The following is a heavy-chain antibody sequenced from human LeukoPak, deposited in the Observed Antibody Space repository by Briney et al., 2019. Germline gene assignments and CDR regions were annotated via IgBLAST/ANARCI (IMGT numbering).Heavy chain of an antibody. CDR2: INHSGST. CDR3: ARGNIAVA. CDR1: GFTFSSYA. J-gene: IGHJ5*02. Sequence: GTLRLSCAASGFTFSSYAMSWVRQPPGKGLEWIGEINHSGSTNYNPSLKSRVTISVDTSKNQFSLKLSSVTAADTAVYYCARGNIAVAWGQGTLVTVSS. D-gene: IGHD6-19*01. V-gene: IGHV4-34*01.